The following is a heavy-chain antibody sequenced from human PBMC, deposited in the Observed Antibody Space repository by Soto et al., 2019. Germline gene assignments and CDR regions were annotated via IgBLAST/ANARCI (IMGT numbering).Heavy chain of an antibody. Sequence: GGSLRLSCAASGFTVSSNHMSWVRQAPGKGLEWVSVIYSGGSIYHADSVKGRFTISRDNSKNTLYLQMSSLRAEDTAVYYCATGYAPTAYYFLMDFWGQGTTVTVSS. J-gene: IGHJ6*02. CDR1: GFTVSSNH. CDR3: ATGYAPTAYYFLMDF. D-gene: IGHD2-2*01. V-gene: IGHV3-66*01. CDR2: IYSGGSI.